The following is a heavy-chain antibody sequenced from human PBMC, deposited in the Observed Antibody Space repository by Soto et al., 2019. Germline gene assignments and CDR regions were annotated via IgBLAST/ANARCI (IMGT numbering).Heavy chain of an antibody. CDR1: GFTFSSYA. V-gene: IGHV3-23*01. CDR2: ISGSGGST. D-gene: IGHD3-22*01. J-gene: IGHJ4*02. CDR3: AKDRLYYYDSRDIGDFDY. Sequence: EVQLLESGGGLVQPGGSLRLSCAASGFTFSSYAMSWVRQAPGKGLEWVSAISGSGGSTYYADSVKGRFTISRDNSKNTLYLQMNSLRAEDTAVYYCAKDRLYYYDSRDIGDFDYWGQGTLVTVSS.